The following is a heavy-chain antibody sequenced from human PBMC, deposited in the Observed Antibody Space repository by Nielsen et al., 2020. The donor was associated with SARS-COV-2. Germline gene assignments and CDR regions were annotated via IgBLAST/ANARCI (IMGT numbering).Heavy chain of an antibody. CDR1: GFTFSSYG. CDR2: IWYDGSTK. V-gene: IGHV3-33*01. D-gene: IGHD1-26*01. J-gene: IGHJ6*02. Sequence: GESLKISCAASGFTFSSYGMHWVRQAPGKGLEWVAVIWYDGSTKYYADSVKGRFTISRENAKNSLYLQMNSLRAGDTAVYYCARETTIHPYGMDVWGQGTTVTVSS. CDR3: ARETTIHPYGMDV.